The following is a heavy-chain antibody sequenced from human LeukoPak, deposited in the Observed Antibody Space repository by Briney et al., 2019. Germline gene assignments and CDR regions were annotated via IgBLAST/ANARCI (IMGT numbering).Heavy chain of an antibody. Sequence: GGSQRLSCAASGFTVSGNYMSWVRQAPGKGLDCISVIYTGGKTYFADSVKGRFTISRDNSKNSLYLQMNSLRPEDTAVYYCARVEMATSVFEYWGQGTLVTVSS. CDR3: ARVEMATSVFEY. CDR1: GFTVSGNY. V-gene: IGHV3-66*02. D-gene: IGHD5-24*01. J-gene: IGHJ4*02. CDR2: IYTGGKT.